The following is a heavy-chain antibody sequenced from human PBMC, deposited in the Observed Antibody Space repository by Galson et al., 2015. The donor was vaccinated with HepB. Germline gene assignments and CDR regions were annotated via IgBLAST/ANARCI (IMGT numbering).Heavy chain of an antibody. CDR1: GFTFSSYS. D-gene: IGHD1-1*01. Sequence: SLRLSCAASGFTFSSYSMNWVRQAPGKGLEWVSYISSSSSTIYYADSVKGRFTISRDNAKNSLYLQMNSLRDEDTAVYYCARVESTGTPFSDYWGQGTLVTVSS. J-gene: IGHJ4*02. CDR2: ISSSSSTI. V-gene: IGHV3-48*02. CDR3: ARVESTGTPFSDY.